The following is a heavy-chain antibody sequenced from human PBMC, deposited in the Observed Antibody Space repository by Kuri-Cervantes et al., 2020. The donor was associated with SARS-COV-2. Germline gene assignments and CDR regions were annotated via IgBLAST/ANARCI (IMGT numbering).Heavy chain of an antibody. V-gene: IGHV3-30*01. CDR2: ISYDGSNK. D-gene: IGHD1-1*01. J-gene: IGHJ5*02. CDR1: GFTFSSYA. CDR3: ARSPLERRWGWFDP. Sequence: GESLKISCAASGFTFSSYAMHWVRQAPGKGLEWVAVISYDGSNKYYADSVKGRFTISRDNSKNTLYLQMNSLRSEDTAVYYCARSPLERRWGWFDPWGQGTLVTVSS.